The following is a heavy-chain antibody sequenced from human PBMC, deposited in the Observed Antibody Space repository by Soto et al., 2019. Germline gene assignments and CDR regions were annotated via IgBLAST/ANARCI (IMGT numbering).Heavy chain of an antibody. J-gene: IGHJ3*02. CDR2: INHSGST. CDR1: GGSFSGYY. V-gene: IGHV4-34*01. CDR3: ARGIAAARMLGAFDI. D-gene: IGHD6-13*01. Sequence: SETLSLTCAVYGGSFSGYYWSWIRQPPGKGLEWIGEINHSGSTNYNPSLKSRVTISVDTSKNQFSLKLSSVTAADTAVYYCARGIAAARMLGAFDIWGQGTMVTVSS.